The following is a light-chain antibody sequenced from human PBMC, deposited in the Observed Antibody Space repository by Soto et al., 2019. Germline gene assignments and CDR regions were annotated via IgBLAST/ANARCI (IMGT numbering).Light chain of an antibody. J-gene: IGKJ2*01. V-gene: IGKV3-20*01. CDR1: QSLAGNY. CDR3: QQYGSSPPYT. CDR2: GAS. Sequence: DIVLTQSPGTLSLSPGETATLSCRASQSLAGNYLAWYQQKPGQAPRLLISGASSRATGIPDRFSGSGSGTDFTLTISGLEPEDFAVYYCQQYGSSPPYTFGQGTKLEIK.